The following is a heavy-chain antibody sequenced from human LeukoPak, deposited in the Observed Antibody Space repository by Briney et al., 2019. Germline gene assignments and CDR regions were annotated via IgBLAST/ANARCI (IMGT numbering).Heavy chain of an antibody. CDR3: ARTIAAAGIRHFDY. Sequence: GGSLRLSCAASGFTFSSYSMNWVRQAPGKGLEWVSYISSSSSTIYYADSVKGRFTISRDNAKNSLYLQMNSLRAEDTAVYYCARTIAAAGIRHFDYWGQGTLVTVSS. D-gene: IGHD6-13*01. CDR1: GFTFSSYS. CDR2: ISSSSSTI. J-gene: IGHJ4*02. V-gene: IGHV3-48*01.